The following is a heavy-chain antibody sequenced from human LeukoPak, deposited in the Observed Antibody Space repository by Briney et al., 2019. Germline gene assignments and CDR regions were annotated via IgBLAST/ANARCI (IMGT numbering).Heavy chain of an antibody. J-gene: IGHJ6*02. CDR3: ARVGCTGGNCNPYYYYGMDV. Sequence: GRSLRLSCAASGFTFSTYGMQWVRQAPGKGLEWVAIIWYDGSIKYYADSVKGRFTISRDNSKNILYLQMNSLRAEDTAVYYCARVGCTGGNCNPYYYYGMDVWGQGTTVTVSS. V-gene: IGHV3-33*01. CDR1: GFTFSTYG. CDR2: IWYDGSIK. D-gene: IGHD2-15*01.